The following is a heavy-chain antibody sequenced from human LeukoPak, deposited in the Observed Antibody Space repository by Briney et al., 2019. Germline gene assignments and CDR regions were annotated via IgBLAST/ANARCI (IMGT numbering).Heavy chain of an antibody. CDR3: ARARYHTEMTYFRTVYYFDY. CDR2: IYHSGST. CDR1: GGSISSSHW. Sequence: SETLSLTCAVSGGSISSSHWWSWVRQPPGKGLEWIGGIYHSGSTNYNPSLKSRVTISVDKSKNQFSLKLSSVTAADTAVYYCARARYHTEMTYFRTVYYFDYWGQGTLVTGSS. V-gene: IGHV4-4*02. D-gene: IGHD3/OR15-3a*01. J-gene: IGHJ4*02.